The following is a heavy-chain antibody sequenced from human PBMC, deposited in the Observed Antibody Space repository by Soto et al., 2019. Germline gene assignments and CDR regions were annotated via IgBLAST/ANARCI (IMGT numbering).Heavy chain of an antibody. Sequence: SETLSLTCTVSGVSVSSGSFYWAWIRQPPGKGLEWIGFGSYSGTTNYKPSLKSRVTISVDTSRSQISLKVSSLTAADTAVYYCARGATVTQYDYWGQGTLVNV. CDR1: GVSVSSGSFY. CDR2: GSYSGTT. V-gene: IGHV4-61*01. CDR3: ARGATVTQYDY. J-gene: IGHJ4*02. D-gene: IGHD4-17*01.